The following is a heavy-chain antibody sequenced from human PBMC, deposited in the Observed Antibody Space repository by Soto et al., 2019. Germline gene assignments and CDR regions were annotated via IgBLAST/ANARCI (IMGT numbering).Heavy chain of an antibody. CDR2: ISYDGNNK. V-gene: IGHV3-30-3*01. D-gene: IGHD6-19*01. CDR1: GFTFSNSA. Sequence: QVQLVESGGGVVQPGRSLRLSCAASGFTFSNSAMHWARQAPGEGLEWVAVISYDGNNKYYADSVKGRFTISRDNSMNTLYLQMNSLRPEDTAVYYCARDRVVAGIGEIDYWGQGTLVTVSS. CDR3: ARDRVVAGIGEIDY. J-gene: IGHJ4*02.